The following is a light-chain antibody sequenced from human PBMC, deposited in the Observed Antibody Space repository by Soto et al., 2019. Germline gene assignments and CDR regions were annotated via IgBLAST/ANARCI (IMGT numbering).Light chain of an antibody. CDR3: CSYAGRCCLCV. CDR1: SSDVGDYNY. Sequence: QSALTQPRSVSGSPGQSVTISCTGTSSDVGDYNYVSWYQQHPGKAPKLMIYDVTKRPSGVPDRFSGSNSGNTASLTISGFQAEDEAEYECCSYAGRCCLCVFGSGTKLTVL. CDR2: DVT. J-gene: IGLJ1*01. V-gene: IGLV2-11*01.